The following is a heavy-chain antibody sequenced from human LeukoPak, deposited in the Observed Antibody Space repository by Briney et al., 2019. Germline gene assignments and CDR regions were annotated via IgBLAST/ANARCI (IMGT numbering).Heavy chain of an antibody. CDR3: ARDPGYDFWSGYHYYFDY. Sequence: SETLSLTGTVSGGSISSYYWSWIRQPAGKGLEWIGRIYTSGSTNYNPSLKSRVTMSVDTSKNQFSLKLSSVTAADTAVYYCARDPGYDFWSGYHYYFDYWGQGTLVTVSS. J-gene: IGHJ4*02. CDR1: GGSISSYY. D-gene: IGHD3-3*01. CDR2: IYTSGST. V-gene: IGHV4-4*07.